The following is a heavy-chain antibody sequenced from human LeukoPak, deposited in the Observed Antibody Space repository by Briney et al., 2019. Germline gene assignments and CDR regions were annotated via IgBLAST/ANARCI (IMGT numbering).Heavy chain of an antibody. V-gene: IGHV3-64*01. CDR2: ISGNGGST. CDR3: ARLGRGYSYGVFDY. J-gene: IGHJ4*02. Sequence: PGGSLRLSCAASGFTFSSYAIHWVRQTPGKGLDYVSAISGNGGSTYYANSVKGRFTISRDNSKNTLYLQMGSLRAEDMAVYYCARLGRGYSYGVFDYWGQGTLVTVSS. CDR1: GFTFSSYA. D-gene: IGHD5-18*01.